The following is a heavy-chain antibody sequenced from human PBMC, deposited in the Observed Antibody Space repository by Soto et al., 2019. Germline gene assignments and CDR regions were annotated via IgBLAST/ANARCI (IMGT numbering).Heavy chain of an antibody. J-gene: IGHJ4*02. CDR3: GRGGTRYYLDY. D-gene: IGHD3-16*01. CDR2: IYYSGST. CDR1: GGSISSGHYY. Sequence: SETLSRTCTVSGGSISSGHYYWSWIRQHRGKGLEWIGYIYYSGSTYYNPALTTQVPLSVNRPKNQSSLKLGSVTAADPAVNNCGRGGTRYYLDYWGQGTLVPVSS. V-gene: IGHV4-31*09.